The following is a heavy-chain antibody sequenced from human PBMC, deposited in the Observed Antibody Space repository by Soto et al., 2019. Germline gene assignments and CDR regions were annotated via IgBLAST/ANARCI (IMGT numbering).Heavy chain of an antibody. CDR1: GVTFRSYS. V-gene: IGHV3-48*02. CDR3: ARVGENYDFWSGYLSTSPYYYGMDV. J-gene: IGHJ6*02. Sequence: GGLLRVPYAASGVTFRSYSMNWVRKTPGKGLEWVSYISSSSSTIYYADSVKGRFTISRDNAKNSLYLQMTSLRDEDTAVYYCARVGENYDFWSGYLSTSPYYYGMDVWGQGTTVTVSS. D-gene: IGHD3-3*01. CDR2: ISSSSSTI.